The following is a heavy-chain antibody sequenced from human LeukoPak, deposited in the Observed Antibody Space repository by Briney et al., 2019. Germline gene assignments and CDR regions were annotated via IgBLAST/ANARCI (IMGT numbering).Heavy chain of an antibody. J-gene: IGHJ4*02. D-gene: IGHD3-9*01. Sequence: ASVKVSCKASGYTFTSYDINWVRQATGQGLEWMGWMIPNSGNTGYAQKFQSRVTMTRNTSILPAYMELSSLRSEDTAVYYCERGDILTGPDYWGQGTLVTVSS. CDR3: ERGDILTGPDY. CDR2: MIPNSGNT. V-gene: IGHV1-8*01. CDR1: GYTFTSYD.